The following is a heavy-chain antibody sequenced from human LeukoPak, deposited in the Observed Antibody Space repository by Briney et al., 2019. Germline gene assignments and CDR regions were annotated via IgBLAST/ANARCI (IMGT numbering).Heavy chain of an antibody. V-gene: IGHV4-59*08. CDR3: AGGELRFDY. J-gene: IGHJ4*02. D-gene: IGHD1-26*01. CDR2: IYYSGST. CDR1: GGSISSYY. Sequence: PSETLSLTCTVSGGSISSYYRSWIRQPPGKGLDGIGYIYYSGSTNYNPSLKSRVTISVDTSKNQFSLKLSSVTAADTAVYYCAGGELRFDYWGQGTLVTVSS.